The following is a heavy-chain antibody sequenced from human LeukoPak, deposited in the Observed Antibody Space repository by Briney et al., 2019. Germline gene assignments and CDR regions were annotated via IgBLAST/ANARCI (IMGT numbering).Heavy chain of an antibody. CDR1: GFTFSDYY. J-gene: IGHJ4*02. D-gene: IGHD5-24*01. CDR2: ISSSGSNM. V-gene: IGHV3-11*04. CDR3: ARSRDGYNDY. Sequence: GRSLRLFCAASGFTFSDYYMNWIRQAPGKGLECVSYISSSGSNMFYADSVKGRFTISRDNAKNSLYLQMNSLRAEDTAVYYCARSRDGYNDYWGQGTLVTVSS.